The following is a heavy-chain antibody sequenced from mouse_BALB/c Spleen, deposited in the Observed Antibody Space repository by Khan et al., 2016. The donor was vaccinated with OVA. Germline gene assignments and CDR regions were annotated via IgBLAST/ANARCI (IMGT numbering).Heavy chain of an antibody. CDR1: GFTFSDYY. Sequence: EVELVESGGGLVEPGGSLRLSCATSGFTFSDYYMSWVRQPPGKALEWLGFIRKKASGYTTEYSASVKGRFTISRGNSQSILHLQMNSLRAEDSATYYCARVDYGYGFAYWGQGTLVTVSA. CDR3: ARVDYGYGFAY. V-gene: IGHV7-3*02. J-gene: IGHJ3*01. CDR2: IRKKASGYTT. D-gene: IGHD1-2*01.